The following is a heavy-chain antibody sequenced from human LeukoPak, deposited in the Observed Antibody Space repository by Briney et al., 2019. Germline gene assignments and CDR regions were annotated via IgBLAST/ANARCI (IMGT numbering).Heavy chain of an antibody. Sequence: GGSLRLSCAASGFTFSNAWMSWVRQAPGKGLEWVGRIKSKTDGGTTDYAAPVKGRFTISRDDSKNTLYLQMNSLRAEDTAVYYCASPPLRLGVPPQGYFQHWGQGTLVSVSS. CDR1: GFTFSNAW. J-gene: IGHJ1*01. CDR2: IKSKTDGGTT. V-gene: IGHV3-15*01. CDR3: ASPPLRLGVPPQGYFQH. D-gene: IGHD3-16*01.